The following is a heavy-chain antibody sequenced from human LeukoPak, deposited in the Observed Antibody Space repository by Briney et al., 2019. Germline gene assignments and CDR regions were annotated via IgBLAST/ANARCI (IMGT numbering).Heavy chain of an antibody. CDR1: GGTFSSYA. CDR2: INPNSGGT. V-gene: IGHV1-2*02. J-gene: IGHJ4*02. Sequence: ASVKVSCKASGGTFSSYAISWVRQAPGQGLEWMGWINPNSGGTNYAQKFQGRVTMTRDTSISTAYMELSRLRSDDTAVYYCARDKYRDYYGSGTRSPFDYWGQGTLVTVSS. D-gene: IGHD3-10*01. CDR3: ARDKYRDYYGSGTRSPFDY.